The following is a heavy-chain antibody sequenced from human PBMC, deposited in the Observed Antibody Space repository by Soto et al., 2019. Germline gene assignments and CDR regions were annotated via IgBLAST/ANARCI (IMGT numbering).Heavy chain of an antibody. CDR3: ARDPLGDCTNGVCYTEDWFDP. CDR1: GYTFTSYG. Sequence: ASVKVSCKASGYTFTSYGMSWVRQAPGQGLEWMGWISACNGNTNYAQKLQGRVTMTTDTSTSTAYMELRSLRSDDTAVYYCARDPLGDCTNGVCYTEDWFDPWGQGTLVTVSS. D-gene: IGHD2-8*01. CDR2: ISACNGNT. J-gene: IGHJ5*02. V-gene: IGHV1-18*01.